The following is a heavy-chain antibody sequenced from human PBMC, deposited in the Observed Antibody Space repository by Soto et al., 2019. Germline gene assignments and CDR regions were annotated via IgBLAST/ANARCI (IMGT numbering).Heavy chain of an antibody. V-gene: IGHV1-69*13. CDR1: GGTFSSYA. D-gene: IGHD3-10*01. CDR3: ARADVTMVRGVIIKDYYYYYGMDV. Sequence: GASVKVSCKASGGTFSSYAISWVRQAPGQGLELMGGIIPIFGTANYAQKFQGRATITADESTSTAYMELSSLRSEDTAVCYCARADVTMVRGVIIKDYYYYYGMDVWGQGTTVTVYS. CDR2: IIPIFGTA. J-gene: IGHJ6*02.